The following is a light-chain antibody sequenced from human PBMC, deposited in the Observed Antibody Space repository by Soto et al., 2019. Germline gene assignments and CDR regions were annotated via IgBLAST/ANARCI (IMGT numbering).Light chain of an antibody. CDR3: QQYYDNPLT. CDR1: QSVLYNSNKKDY. CDR2: WAS. V-gene: IGKV4-1*01. J-gene: IGKJ4*01. Sequence: DFVLTQSPDSLAVSLGERATINCKSSQSVLYNSNKKDYFAWYQQRPGQPPKLLIYWASTRESGVPDRFSASRSGTDFTLTISRLQAEDVGVYYCQQYYDNPLTFGGGTRVEIK.